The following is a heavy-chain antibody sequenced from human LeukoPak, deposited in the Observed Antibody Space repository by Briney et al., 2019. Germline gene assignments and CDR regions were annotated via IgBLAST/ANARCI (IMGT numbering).Heavy chain of an antibody. V-gene: IGHV4-30-2*01. CDR3: ARTVCYGSGPPDCVVFDY. J-gene: IGHJ4*02. CDR2: SYHSGST. Sequence: SETLSLTCAVSGGSISSGGYSWSWIRQPPGKGLEWVGYSYHSGSTYYNPTLKSTVTISVARSKNQFSLRLSSVTAADTAVFYCARTVCYGSGPPDCVVFDYWGQGTLVTVSS. CDR1: GGSISSGGYS. D-gene: IGHD3-10*01.